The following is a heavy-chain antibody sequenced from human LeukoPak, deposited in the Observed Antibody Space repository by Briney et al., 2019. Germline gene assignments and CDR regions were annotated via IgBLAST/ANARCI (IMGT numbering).Heavy chain of an antibody. CDR2: ISGSGAST. CDR1: GFTFSNFA. J-gene: IGHJ4*02. Sequence: PGGSLRLSCAASGFTFSNFAMSWVGQAPGKGLEWVSGISGSGASTFYADSVKGRFTISGDHSKSMLYLEMNSLRVEDTGVYYCARRFRSTLSRPVNFDSWGQGTLVTVSS. V-gene: IGHV3-23*01. CDR3: ARRFRSTLSRPVNFDS.